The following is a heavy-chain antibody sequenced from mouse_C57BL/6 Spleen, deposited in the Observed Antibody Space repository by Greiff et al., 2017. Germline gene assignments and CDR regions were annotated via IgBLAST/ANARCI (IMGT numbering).Heavy chain of an antibody. D-gene: IGHD1-1*01. CDR3: AREGNYYGSRGEAMDY. CDR2: INPYNGGT. J-gene: IGHJ4*01. CDR1: GYTFTDYY. V-gene: IGHV1-19*01. Sequence: EVKLMESGPVLVKPGASVKMSCKASGYTFTDYYMNWVKQSHGKSLEWIGVINPYNGGTSYNQKFKGKATLTVDKSSSTAYMELNSLTSGDSAVYYCAREGNYYGSRGEAMDYWGQGTSVTVSA.